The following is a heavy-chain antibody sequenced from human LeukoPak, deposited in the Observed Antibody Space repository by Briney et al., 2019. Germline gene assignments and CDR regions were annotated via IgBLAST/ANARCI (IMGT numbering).Heavy chain of an antibody. CDR2: IYGGGSGTT. CDR3: ASAVDGTKYYFAY. Sequence: GGSLRLSCAASTLNVRTACMTWVRQTAGKGLEWVAVIYGGGSGTTFYADSVKGRFTISRDTSKNTLYLQMNNLRAEDTAVYYCASAVDGTKYYFAYWGQGTLVTISS. D-gene: IGHD6-19*01. CDR1: TLNVRTAC. V-gene: IGHV3-53*01. J-gene: IGHJ4*02.